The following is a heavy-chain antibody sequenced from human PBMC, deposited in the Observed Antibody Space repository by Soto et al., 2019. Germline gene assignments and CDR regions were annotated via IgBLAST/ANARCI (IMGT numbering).Heavy chain of an antibody. J-gene: IGHJ4*02. V-gene: IGHV1-18*01. CDR3: ARASGIAPAGNTLDY. D-gene: IGHD6-13*01. CDR1: GYTFTSYG. Sequence: QVQLVQSGAEVKKPGASVKVSCKASGYTFTSYGTSWVRQAPGQGLEWMGWISAYNGNTNYAQKLQSRVSMTTDTSTSTAYMELRSLRSDDTAVYYCARASGIAPAGNTLDYWGQGTLVTVSS. CDR2: ISAYNGNT.